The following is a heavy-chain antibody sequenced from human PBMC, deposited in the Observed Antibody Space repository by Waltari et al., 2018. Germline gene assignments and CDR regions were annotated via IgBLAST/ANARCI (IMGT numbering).Heavy chain of an antibody. V-gene: IGHV4-31*03. CDR1: GGSISSGGYY. J-gene: IGHJ6*03. CDR3: ARSIFGVVIIPYYYYYMDV. Sequence: QVQLQESGPGLVKPSQTLSLTCTVSGGSISSGGYYWSWIRQHPGKGLEWIGYIYYSGSTYYNPSLKSRVTISVDTSKNQFSLKLSSVTAADTAVYYCARSIFGVVIIPYYYYYMDVWGKGTTVTVSS. CDR2: IYYSGST. D-gene: IGHD3-3*01.